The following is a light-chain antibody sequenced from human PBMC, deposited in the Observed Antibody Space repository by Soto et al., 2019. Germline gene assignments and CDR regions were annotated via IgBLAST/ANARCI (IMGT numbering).Light chain of an antibody. CDR3: QQYNKWPPYP. Sequence: EIVMTQSPATLSVSPGERATLSCRASQSVSSNLAWYQQKPGQAPRLLIYGASTRATGIPARFSCSGSGTEFTLTISGLQSEDFAVSYCQQYNKWPPYPFGQGTKLEIK. CDR2: GAS. CDR1: QSVSSN. J-gene: IGKJ2*01. V-gene: IGKV3-15*01.